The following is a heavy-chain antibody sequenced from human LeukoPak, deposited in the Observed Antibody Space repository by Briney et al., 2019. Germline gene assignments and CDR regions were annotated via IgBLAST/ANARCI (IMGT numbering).Heavy chain of an antibody. V-gene: IGHV4-39*07. J-gene: IGHJ6*03. CDR1: GGSISSSSYY. D-gene: IGHD3-16*02. Sequence: SETLSLTCTVSGGSISSSSYYWGWIRQPPGKGLEWIGSIYYSGSTYYNPSLKSRVTISVDTSKNQFSLKLSSVTAADTAVYYCARGKYDYVWGSYRSNRYYYYMDVWGKGTTVTVSS. CDR3: ARGKYDYVWGSYRSNRYYYYMDV. CDR2: IYYSGST.